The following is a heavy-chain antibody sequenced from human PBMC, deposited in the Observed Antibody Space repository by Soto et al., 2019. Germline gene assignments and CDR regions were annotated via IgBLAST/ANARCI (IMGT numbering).Heavy chain of an antibody. D-gene: IGHD1-26*01. V-gene: IGHV1-3*01. Sequence: ASVKVSCKASGYTFTSYLMHWVRQAPGQRLEWMGWINAGNGNTKYSQKFQGRVTITADESTSTAYMELSSLRSEDTAVYYCAREKRRQWELPNYFDYWGQGTLVTVSS. J-gene: IGHJ4*02. CDR2: INAGNGNT. CDR3: AREKRRQWELPNYFDY. CDR1: GYTFTSYL.